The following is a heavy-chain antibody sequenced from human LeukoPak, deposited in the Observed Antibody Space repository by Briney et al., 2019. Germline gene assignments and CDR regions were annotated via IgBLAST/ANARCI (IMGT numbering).Heavy chain of an antibody. CDR2: ISWNSGSI. J-gene: IGHJ6*03. V-gene: IGHV3-9*01. CDR3: ARSRVGATIHYYYYYMDV. CDR1: GFTFDDYA. D-gene: IGHD1-26*01. Sequence: SLRLSCAASGFTFDDYAMHWVRQAPGKGLEWVSGISWNSGSIGYADSVKGRFTISRDNAKNSLYLQMNSLRAEDTALYYCARSRVGATIHYYYYYMDVWGKGTTVTVSS.